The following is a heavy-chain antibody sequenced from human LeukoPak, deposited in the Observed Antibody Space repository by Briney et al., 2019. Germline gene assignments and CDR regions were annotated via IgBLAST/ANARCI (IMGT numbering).Heavy chain of an antibody. V-gene: IGHV3-48*03. J-gene: IGHJ4*02. CDR3: ARIMVATTREAFDY. Sequence: GGSLRLSWAASGFTFTSYEMNWVRQAPGKGLEWVSYISSSGSTIYYADSVRGRFTISRDNAKNSLYLQMNSLRAEDTAVYYCARIMVATTREAFDYWGQGTLVTVSS. CDR1: GFTFTSYE. CDR2: ISSSGSTI. D-gene: IGHD5-12*01.